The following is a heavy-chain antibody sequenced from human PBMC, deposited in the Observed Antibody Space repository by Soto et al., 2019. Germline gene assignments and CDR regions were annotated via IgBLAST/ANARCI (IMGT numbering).Heavy chain of an antibody. D-gene: IGHD1-26*01. CDR1: GGSTSSYY. J-gene: IGHJ4*02. V-gene: IGHV4-59*08. CDR2: NSYSGST. CDR3: ARHGGSYSFDY. Sequence: ETLSLTCTVTGGSTSSYYWSWLRQPPGKGLEWIGYNSYSGSTDYNPSLKSRVTISVDTSKNQFSLKLSSATAADTAVYYCARHGGSYSFDYWGQGTLVTVSS.